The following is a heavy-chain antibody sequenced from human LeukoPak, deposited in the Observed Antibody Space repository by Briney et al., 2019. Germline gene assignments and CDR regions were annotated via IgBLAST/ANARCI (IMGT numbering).Heavy chain of an antibody. V-gene: IGHV1-18*01. CDR2: ISAYNGNT. Sequence: ASVKVSCKASGYTLTSYGISWVRQAPVQGREWMGWISAYNGNTNYEQKLQGRVTLTTDTSKSTAYVELRSLRSDDTAVYYGASDGDYGDSSYDAFDIWGQGTMVTVSS. CDR1: GYTLTSYG. D-gene: IGHD4-17*01. J-gene: IGHJ3*02. CDR3: ASDGDYGDSSYDAFDI.